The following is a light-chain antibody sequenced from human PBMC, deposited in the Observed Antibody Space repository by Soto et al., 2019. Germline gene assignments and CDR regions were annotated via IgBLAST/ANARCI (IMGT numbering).Light chain of an antibody. V-gene: IGKV1-13*02. CDR1: QGISSA. Sequence: AIQLTQSPSSLSASVGDRVTITCRASQGISSALSWYQQKPGKPPIFVISDASALQSGVPSRFSGSGSATDFTLTISSLQPEDFATYCCQHFHSYPITFGQGTRLEIK. J-gene: IGKJ5*01. CDR3: QHFHSYPIT. CDR2: DAS.